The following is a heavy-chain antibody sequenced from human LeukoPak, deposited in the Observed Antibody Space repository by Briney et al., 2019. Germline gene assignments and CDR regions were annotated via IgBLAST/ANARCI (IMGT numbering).Heavy chain of an antibody. Sequence: GGSLRLSCGASGFTFSRYWMSWVRQAPGKGLEWVASINQDESARFYVDSVKGRFTISRDNAKNSLFLQMNSLRVEDTAFYYCAHGTMYQLDYWGQGTLVTVSS. CDR1: GFTFSRYW. CDR3: AHGTMYQLDY. CDR2: INQDESAR. D-gene: IGHD2-2*01. V-gene: IGHV3-7*01. J-gene: IGHJ4*02.